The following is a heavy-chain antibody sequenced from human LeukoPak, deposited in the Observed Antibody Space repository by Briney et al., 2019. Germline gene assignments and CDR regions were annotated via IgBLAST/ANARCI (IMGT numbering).Heavy chain of an antibody. CDR3: AQKTPGTHPFDY. CDR1: GFTFSSYA. J-gene: IGHJ4*02. CDR2: CGTSGDT. D-gene: IGHD6-13*01. V-gene: IGHV3-23*01. Sequence: GGSLRLSCAVSGFTFSSYAMNWVRQAPGKGLEWVSACGTSGDTYYADSVRGRFTISRDNAKNTVYLQMSSLRAEDTAVYYCAQKTPGTHPFDYWGQGTLVTVSS.